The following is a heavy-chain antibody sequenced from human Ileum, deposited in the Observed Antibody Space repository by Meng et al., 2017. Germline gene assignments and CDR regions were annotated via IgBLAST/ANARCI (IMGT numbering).Heavy chain of an antibody. D-gene: IGHD2-21*01. J-gene: IGHJ4*02. CDR3: ARQIASWSHFDY. CDR1: GDSVSSNSPT. V-gene: IGHV6-1*01. CDR2: TYYRSRWYN. Sequence: QTRSLTGDISGDSVSSNSPTWNWIRQSPSRGLEWLGRTYYRSRWYNEYAISVKSRLNINPDTSKNQFSLHLDFVIPEDTAVYYCARQIASWSHFDYWGQGTLVTVSS.